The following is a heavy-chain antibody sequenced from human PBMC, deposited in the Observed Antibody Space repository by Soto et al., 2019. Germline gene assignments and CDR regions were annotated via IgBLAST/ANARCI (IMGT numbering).Heavy chain of an antibody. Sequence: QVVLEQSGGEVKKPGASVKVSCKASGYTFSGYSITLVRQAPGQGLEWMGRISGYNGNTNYARTLRGRLTLTTDTSTSTAYMELRSLTSDDTAVYYCARDVFCGGAPACPDMDVWGQGTTVTVSS. CDR3: ARDVFCGGAPACPDMDV. J-gene: IGHJ6*02. CDR1: GYTFSGYS. V-gene: IGHV1-18*04. CDR2: ISGYNGNT. D-gene: IGHD2-21*01.